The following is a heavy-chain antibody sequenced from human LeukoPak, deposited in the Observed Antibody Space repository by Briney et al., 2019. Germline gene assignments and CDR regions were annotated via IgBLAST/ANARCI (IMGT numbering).Heavy chain of an antibody. CDR1: GFTFSSYA. D-gene: IGHD3-22*01. CDR2: ISGSGGST. V-gene: IGHV3-23*01. Sequence: LPGRSLRLSCAASGFTFSSYAMHWVRQAPGKGLEWVSAISGSGGSTYYADSVKGRFTISRDNSKNTLYLQMNSLRAEDTAVYYCAKGDYYDSSSQGYFDYWGQGTLVTVSS. J-gene: IGHJ4*02. CDR3: AKGDYYDSSSQGYFDY.